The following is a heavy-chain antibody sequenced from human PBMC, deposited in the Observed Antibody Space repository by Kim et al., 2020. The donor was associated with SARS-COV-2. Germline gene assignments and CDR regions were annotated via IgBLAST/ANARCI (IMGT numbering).Heavy chain of an antibody. V-gene: IGHV4-34*01. J-gene: IGHJ2*01. CDR2: INHSGTT. CDR3: ARESTVPDWYFDL. Sequence: SETLSLTCAVYGGSFSGYYWSWVRQPPGKGLEWIGEINHSGTTNYNPSLKSRVTISVDTSNNQFSLKLSSVTAADTAVYYCARESTVPDWYFDLWGRGTLVTVSA. D-gene: IGHD3-10*01. CDR1: GGSFSGYY.